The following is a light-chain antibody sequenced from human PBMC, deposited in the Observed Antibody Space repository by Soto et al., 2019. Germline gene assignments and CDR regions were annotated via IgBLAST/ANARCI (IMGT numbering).Light chain of an antibody. CDR2: GAS. Sequence: EIVMTQSPGTLSVSPGERATLSCRASQSIGNYLAWFQQKPGQTPRLLIYGASTRATGVPGRFSGTGSGTEFTLTISSLQSEDLAVYYCQKYNNWPPEYTFGQGPKLEIK. J-gene: IGKJ2*01. CDR1: QSIGNY. V-gene: IGKV3-15*01. CDR3: QKYNNWPPEYT.